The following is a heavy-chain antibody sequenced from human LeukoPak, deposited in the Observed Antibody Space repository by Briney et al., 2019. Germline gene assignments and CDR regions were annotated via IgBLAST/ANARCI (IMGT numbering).Heavy chain of an antibody. V-gene: IGHV3-23*01. CDR3: AKRYGDSTGWFFDF. J-gene: IGHJ4*02. Sequence: GGSLRLSCAASGLTLSSYAMSWVRQAPGKGLEWVSSINGGGDITYYAESVKGRFTVSRDNSKNTLFLQMNSLRAEDTAVFYCAKRYGDSTGWFFDFWGQGSLVTVSS. CDR2: INGGGDIT. CDR1: GLTLSSYA. D-gene: IGHD6-13*01.